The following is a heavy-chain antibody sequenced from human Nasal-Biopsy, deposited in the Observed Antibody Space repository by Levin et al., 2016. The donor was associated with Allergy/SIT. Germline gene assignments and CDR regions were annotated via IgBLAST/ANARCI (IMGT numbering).Heavy chain of an antibody. J-gene: IGHJ6*02. D-gene: IGHD2-8*02. Sequence: SVKVSCKASGDSFIRFAISWVRQAPGQGPEWMGGIVPIFGTPTYAQNFQGRVTLTADDSTNTVYMDLSNLNSDDTAIYYCARGRGDHCTGGTCYYYYGMDIWGQGTTVTVSS. CDR1: GDSFIRFA. CDR2: IVPIFGTP. CDR3: ARGRGDHCTGGTCYYYYGMDI. V-gene: IGHV1-69*13.